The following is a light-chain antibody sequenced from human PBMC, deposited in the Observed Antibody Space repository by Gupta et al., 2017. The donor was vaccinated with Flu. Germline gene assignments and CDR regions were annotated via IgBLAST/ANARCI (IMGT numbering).Light chain of an antibody. V-gene: IGKV3-20*01. CDR2: GAS. CDR3: QQYGSSPPYS. Sequence: DIVLTQSPGTLSLSPGERATLSCRASQSVSSGYLAWYQQKPGQAPRLLIYGASTRATGIPDRFSGSGSGTDFTLTISRLQPEDLAVYYCQQYGSSPPYSFGQGTKLEIK. CDR1: QSVSSGY. J-gene: IGKJ2*03.